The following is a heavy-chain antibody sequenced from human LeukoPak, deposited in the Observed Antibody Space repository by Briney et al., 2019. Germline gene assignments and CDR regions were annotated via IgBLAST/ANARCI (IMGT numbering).Heavy chain of an antibody. J-gene: IGHJ4*02. V-gene: IGHV1-2*02. D-gene: IGHD3-22*01. CDR1: GYTFTGYY. CDR2: INPNSGGT. CDR3: ARGRSKAYYYDSSGYDSVDY. Sequence: ASVKVSCKASGYTFTGYYMHWVRQAPGQGLEWMGWINPNSGGTNYAQKFQGRVTMTRDTSISTAYMELSRLRSDDTAVYYCARGRSKAYYYDSSGYDSVDYWGQGTLVTVPS.